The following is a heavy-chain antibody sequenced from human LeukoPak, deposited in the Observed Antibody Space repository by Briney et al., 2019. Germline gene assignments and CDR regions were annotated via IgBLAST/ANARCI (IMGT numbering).Heavy chain of an antibody. D-gene: IGHD1-26*01. CDR1: GFIFSSYE. CDR3: ARDLWYSGSRAPPRAFDI. J-gene: IGHJ3*02. CDR2: IGSSGRTM. V-gene: IGHV3-48*03. Sequence: GGSLRLSCEASGFIFSSYEMNWVRQAPGKGLEWGSFIGSSGRTMYYADSMKGRFTVSRDNAKNSVYLQMNSLRAEDTAVYYCARDLWYSGSRAPPRAFDIWGQGTMVTVSS.